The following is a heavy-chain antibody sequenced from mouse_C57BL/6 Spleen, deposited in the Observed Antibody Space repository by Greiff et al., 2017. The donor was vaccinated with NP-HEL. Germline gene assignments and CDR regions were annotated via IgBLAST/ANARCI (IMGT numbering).Heavy chain of an antibody. J-gene: IGHJ3*01. Sequence: VKLMESGAELVKPGASVKISCKASGYAFSSYWMNWVKQRPGKGLEWIGQIYPGDGDTNYNGKFKGKATLTADKSSSTAYMQLSSLTSEDSAVYFCASPLTGTFAYWGQGTLVTVSA. CDR3: ASPLTGTFAY. CDR1: GYAFSSYW. V-gene: IGHV1-80*01. D-gene: IGHD4-1*01. CDR2: IYPGDGDT.